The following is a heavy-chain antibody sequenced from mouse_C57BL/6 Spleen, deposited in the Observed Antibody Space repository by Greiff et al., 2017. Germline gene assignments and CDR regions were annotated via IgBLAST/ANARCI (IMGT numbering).Heavy chain of an antibody. V-gene: IGHV1-69*01. CDR3: ARGDGNSFDY. J-gene: IGHJ2*01. D-gene: IGHD2-1*01. Sequence: QVQLQQSGAELVMPGASVKLSCKASGYTFTSYWMHWVKQRPGQGLEWIGEIDPSDSYTNYNQKFKGKSTLTVDKSSSTAYMQLSSLTSEDSAVYYCARGDGNSFDYWGQGTTLTVSS. CDR1: GYTFTSYW. CDR2: IDPSDSYT.